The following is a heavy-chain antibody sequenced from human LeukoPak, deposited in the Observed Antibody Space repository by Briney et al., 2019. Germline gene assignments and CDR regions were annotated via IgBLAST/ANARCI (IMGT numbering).Heavy chain of an antibody. V-gene: IGHV4-4*07. CDR2: IYTSGST. CDR3: ARGGDGSGYYYHDAFDI. CDR1: GGSISSYY. Sequence: SETLSLTCTVSGGSISSYYWSWIRQPAGKGLEWIGRIYTSGSTNYNPSLKSRVTMSVDTSKNQFSLKLSSVTAADTAAYYCARGGDGSGYYYHDAFDIWGQGTMVTVSS. D-gene: IGHD3-22*01. J-gene: IGHJ3*02.